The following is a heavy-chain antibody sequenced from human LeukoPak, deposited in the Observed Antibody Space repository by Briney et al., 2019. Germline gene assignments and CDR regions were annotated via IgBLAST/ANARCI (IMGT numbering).Heavy chain of an antibody. CDR3: AKEGSKGDFDY. V-gene: IGHV3-30*18. Sequence: GRSLRLSCAASGFTFSSYDMHWVRQAPGKGLEWVTVITYDGSNKYYGDSVKGRFTISRDNSKNTLYLKMNSLRAEDTAVYYCAKEGSKGDFDYWGQGTLVTVCS. CDR2: ITYDGSNK. CDR1: GFTFSSYD. D-gene: IGHD1-26*01. J-gene: IGHJ4*02.